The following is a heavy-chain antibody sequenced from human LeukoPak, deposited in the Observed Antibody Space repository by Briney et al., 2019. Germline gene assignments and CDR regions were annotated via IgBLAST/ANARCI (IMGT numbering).Heavy chain of an antibody. CDR2: ISAYNGNT. V-gene: IGHV1-18*01. Sequence: ASVKVSCKASDYTFTSYGISWVRQAPGQGLEWMGWISAYNGNTNYAQKLQGRVTMTTDTSTSTAYMELRSLRSDDTAVYYCARGVGLLWFGELLSGTYYFDYWGQGTLVTVSS. J-gene: IGHJ4*02. CDR3: ARGVGLLWFGELLSGTYYFDY. D-gene: IGHD3-10*01. CDR1: DYTFTSYG.